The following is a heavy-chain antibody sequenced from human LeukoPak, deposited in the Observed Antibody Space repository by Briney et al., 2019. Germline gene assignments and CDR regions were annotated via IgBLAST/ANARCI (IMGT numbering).Heavy chain of an antibody. CDR3: ARGRWLQNYYGMDV. CDR1: GYTFNGYY. Sequence: ASVKVSCKASGYTFNGYYMHWVRQAPGQGLEWMGWINPNSGGTNYAQKFQGRVTMTRDTSISTAYMELSRLRSDDTAVYYCARGRWLQNYYGMDVWGQGTTVTVSS. J-gene: IGHJ6*02. V-gene: IGHV1-2*02. CDR2: INPNSGGT. D-gene: IGHD5-24*01.